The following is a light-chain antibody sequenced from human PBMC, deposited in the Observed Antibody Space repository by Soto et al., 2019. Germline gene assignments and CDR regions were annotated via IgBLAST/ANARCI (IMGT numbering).Light chain of an antibody. V-gene: IGLV1-40*01. Sequence: QSVLTQPPSVSGAPGQRITISCTGSSSNIGAGYEVHWYQQLPGTAPKLLIYDTINRPSGVPDRFSGSKSGTPASLAITGLQAEDEADYYFQSYDSSLSGAVFGGGTKLTVL. CDR1: SSNIGAGYE. CDR3: QSYDSSLSGAV. CDR2: DTI. J-gene: IGLJ3*02.